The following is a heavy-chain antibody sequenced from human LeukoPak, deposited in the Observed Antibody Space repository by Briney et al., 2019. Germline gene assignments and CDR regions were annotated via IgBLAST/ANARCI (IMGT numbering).Heavy chain of an antibody. J-gene: IGHJ3*02. V-gene: IGHV3-21*04. Sequence: GGSLRLSCAASGFTFSSYSMNWVRQAPGKGLEWVSSISSSSSYIYYADSVKGRFTISRDNAKNSLYLQMNSLRAEDMALYYCAKDNRASSWYGGGAFDIWGQGTMVTVSS. CDR2: ISSSSSYI. CDR3: AKDNRASSWYGGGAFDI. D-gene: IGHD6-13*01. CDR1: GFTFSSYS.